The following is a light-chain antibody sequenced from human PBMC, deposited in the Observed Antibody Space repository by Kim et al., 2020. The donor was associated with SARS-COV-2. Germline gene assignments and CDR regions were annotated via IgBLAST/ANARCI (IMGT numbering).Light chain of an antibody. V-gene: IGKV1-9*01. CDR1: QDISNH. CDR3: LQLYTFPRT. J-gene: IGKJ1*01. Sequence: ASVEDRVTITCRASQDISNHLAWYQQKPGEAPELLVYATSTLKIGVPSRFSGSRSGTEFTLTISSLQPEDFATYFCLQLYTFPRTFGQGTKVDIK. CDR2: ATS.